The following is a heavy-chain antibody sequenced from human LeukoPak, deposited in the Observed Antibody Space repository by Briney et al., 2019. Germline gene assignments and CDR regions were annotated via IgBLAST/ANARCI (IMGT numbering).Heavy chain of an antibody. Sequence: SETLSLTCTVSGGSISSYYWSWIRQPPGKGLERIGYIYYSGSTNYNPSLKSRVTISVDTSKNQFSLRLSSVTAADTAVYYCARRKYYTIENWGQGTLVTVSS. V-gene: IGHV4-59*08. J-gene: IGHJ4*02. D-gene: IGHD3-10*01. CDR2: IYYSGST. CDR3: ARRKYYTIEN. CDR1: GGSISSYY.